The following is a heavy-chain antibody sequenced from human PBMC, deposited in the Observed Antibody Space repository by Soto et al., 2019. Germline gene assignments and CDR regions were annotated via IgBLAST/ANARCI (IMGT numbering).Heavy chain of an antibody. V-gene: IGHV3-73*01. Sequence: VELVESGGGVVQPGMSLKLSCAGSGFNFSASGIHWVRQTPGKGLEWLGRIRNKAKNYATAYGVSAEGRFSFSRDDSKNEAYLQMSGLKTEDTDVYYCTRPNTVDDYWGQGTLVTVSS. J-gene: IGHJ4*02. CDR2: IRNKAKNYAT. CDR3: TRPNTVDDY. CDR1: GFNFSASG. D-gene: IGHD6-19*01.